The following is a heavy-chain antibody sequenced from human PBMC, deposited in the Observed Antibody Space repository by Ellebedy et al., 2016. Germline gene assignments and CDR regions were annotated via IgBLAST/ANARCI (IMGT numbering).Heavy chain of an antibody. Sequence: GESLKISXAASGFTFSSHAMHWVRQAPGKGLEWVAVTSYDGRNKYHADSVKGRFTISRDNSKNTLFLQRDSLRAEDTAVYYCARTLSSSWYYFDYWGQGIQVTVSS. J-gene: IGHJ4*02. CDR1: GFTFSSHA. V-gene: IGHV3-30*04. CDR2: TSYDGRNK. D-gene: IGHD6-13*01. CDR3: ARTLSSSWYYFDY.